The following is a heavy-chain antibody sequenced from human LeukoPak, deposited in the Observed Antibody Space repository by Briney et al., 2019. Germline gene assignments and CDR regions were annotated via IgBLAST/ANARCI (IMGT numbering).Heavy chain of an antibody. D-gene: IGHD3-3*01. CDR2: IHNSGRT. CDR3: ARLSNYDWFAP. J-gene: IGHJ5*02. CDR1: GGSVSSYY. V-gene: IGHV4-4*08. Sequence: PSETLSLTCSVSGGSVSSYYWSWIRQSPGKGLEWIGYIHNSGRTNYNPSLKSRVTGFVDTSKNQFSLKVSSVTAADTAVYYCARLSNYDWFAPWGQGTLVAVSS.